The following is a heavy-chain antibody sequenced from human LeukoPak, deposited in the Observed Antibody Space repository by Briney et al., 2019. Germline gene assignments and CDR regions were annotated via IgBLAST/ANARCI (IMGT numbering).Heavy chain of an antibody. CDR2: IYTTGIT. Sequence: SETLSLTCTVSGVSISSYYWSWIRQPAGKGLEWIGRIYTTGITDYNPSLKSRVTMSVHTSKNQFSLKLNSVTAADTAVYYCARGETDFDSWGPGILVAVSS. V-gene: IGHV4-4*07. CDR3: ARGETDFDS. J-gene: IGHJ4*02. CDR1: GVSISSYY.